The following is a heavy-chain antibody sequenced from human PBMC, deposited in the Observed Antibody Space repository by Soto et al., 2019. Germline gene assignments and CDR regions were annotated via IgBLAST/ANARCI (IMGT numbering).Heavy chain of an antibody. CDR1: VFPFSDYY. CDR2: ISPKSTYR. CDR3: ARGGGGGLFEH. Sequence: PGGSLRLSCATSVFPFSDYYMSWIRQAPGKGLEWLSHISPKSTYRNYADSVKGRFTISRDNTKSSLFLQMNSLGVEDTAVYYCARGGGGGLFEHWGQGVLVTV. D-gene: IGHD2-21*01. J-gene: IGHJ4*02. V-gene: IGHV3-11*06.